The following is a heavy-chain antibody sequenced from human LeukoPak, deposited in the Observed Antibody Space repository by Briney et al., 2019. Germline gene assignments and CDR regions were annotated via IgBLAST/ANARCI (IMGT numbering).Heavy chain of an antibody. V-gene: IGHV1-2*02. J-gene: IGHJ4*02. CDR1: GYTFTVYC. D-gene: IGHD3-9*01. CDR2: INPNSGGT. Sequence: ASVKVSCKASGYTFTVYCMHWVRQAPGQGLEWMGWINPNSGGTKYAQKFQGRVTMTRDTSISTAYMELTRLRSDDTAVYYCARGGIYDILTGYLNYTDYWGQGTLVTVSS. CDR3: ARGGIYDILTGYLNYTDY.